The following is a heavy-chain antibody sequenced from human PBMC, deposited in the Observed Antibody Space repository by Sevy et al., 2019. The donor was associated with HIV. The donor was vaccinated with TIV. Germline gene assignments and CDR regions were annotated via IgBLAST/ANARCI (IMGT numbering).Heavy chain of an antibody. J-gene: IGHJ4*02. CDR3: ASTSGTIAAADYFFDY. Sequence: GGSLRLSCAASGFTFSRNWMTWVRQAPGKGLEWVANIKEDGSEKYYVDSVKGRFTISRGNAKNSLYLQMDSLRADDTAMYFCASTSGTIAAADYFFDYWGQGTLVTVSS. V-gene: IGHV3-7*01. CDR2: IKEDGSEK. CDR1: GFTFSRNW. D-gene: IGHD6-13*01.